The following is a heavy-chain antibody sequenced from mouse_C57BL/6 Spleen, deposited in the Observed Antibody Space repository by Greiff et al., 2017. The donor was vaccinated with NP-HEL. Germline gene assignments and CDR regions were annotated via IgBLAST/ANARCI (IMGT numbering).Heavy chain of an antibody. J-gene: IGHJ4*01. CDR3: ARWTTVAYYYAMDY. CDR1: GYTFTSYW. CDR2: IDPNSGGT. V-gene: IGHV1-72*01. Sequence: QVQLKQPGAELVKPGASVKLSCKASGYTFTSYWMHWVKQRPGRGLEWIGRIDPNSGGTKYNEKFKSKATLTVDKPSSTAYMQLSSLTSEDSAVYYCARWTTVAYYYAMDYWGQGTSVTVSS. D-gene: IGHD1-1*01.